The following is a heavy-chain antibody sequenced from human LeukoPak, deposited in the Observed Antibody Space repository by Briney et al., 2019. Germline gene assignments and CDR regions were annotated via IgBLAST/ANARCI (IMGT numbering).Heavy chain of an antibody. V-gene: IGHV3-23*01. D-gene: IGHD2-8*02. CDR3: AKGDRGHCTGVKCYPFDY. CDR1: GFTYANYA. Sequence: PGGSLRLSCVASGFTYANYAMNWVRQAPGKRLEWVASITGTGGRGGIYYADSVKGRFTISRDNSKNTLFLQMSSLRAEDTAVYHCAKGDRGHCTGVKCYPFDYWGQGTVLTVSS. J-gene: IGHJ4*02. CDR2: ITGTGGRGGI.